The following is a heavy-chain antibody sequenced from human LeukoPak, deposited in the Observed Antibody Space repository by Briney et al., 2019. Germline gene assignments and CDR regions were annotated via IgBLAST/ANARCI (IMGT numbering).Heavy chain of an antibody. CDR1: GFTFNNYS. Sequence: PGGSLRLPCAASGFTFNNYSVNWVRQAPGKGLEWISYIGSSSLIIYYADSVKGRFTISRENAKNTLYLQLNSLRAEDTAVYFCARGISAVVPRAFDVWGQGTLVTVSS. J-gene: IGHJ3*01. V-gene: IGHV3-48*04. D-gene: IGHD2-15*01. CDR3: ARGISAVVPRAFDV. CDR2: IGSSSLII.